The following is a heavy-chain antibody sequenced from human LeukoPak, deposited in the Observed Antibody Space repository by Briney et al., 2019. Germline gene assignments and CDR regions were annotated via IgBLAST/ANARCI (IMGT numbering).Heavy chain of an antibody. D-gene: IGHD2-2*02. Sequence: PSETLSLTCAVSGGSISSSNWWSWVRQPPGKGLEWIGEIYHSGITNYNPSLKSRVTISVDKSKNQFSLKLSSVTAADTAVYYCARGCSSTSCYRALSDWFDPWGQGTLVTVSS. J-gene: IGHJ5*02. CDR3: ARGCSSTSCYRALSDWFDP. CDR1: GGSISSSNW. CDR2: IYHSGIT. V-gene: IGHV4-4*02.